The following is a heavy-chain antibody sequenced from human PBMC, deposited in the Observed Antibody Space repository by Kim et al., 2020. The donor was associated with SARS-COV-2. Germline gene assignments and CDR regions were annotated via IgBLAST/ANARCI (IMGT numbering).Heavy chain of an antibody. J-gene: IGHJ4*02. Sequence: GGSLRLSCAASGFTFSDYHMSWIRQAPGKGLEWVSYITSRSSHTNYADSVRGQFTISRDNANNSLYLQLNSLSPEDTAVYYCARGGFYTSFDYWGQGTLVTVSS. CDR3: ARGGFYTSFDY. CDR1: GFTFSDYH. V-gene: IGHV3-11*06. CDR2: ITSRSSHT. D-gene: IGHD3-16*01.